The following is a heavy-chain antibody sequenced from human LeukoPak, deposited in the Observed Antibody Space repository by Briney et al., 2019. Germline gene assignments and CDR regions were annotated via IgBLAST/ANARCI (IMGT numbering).Heavy chain of an antibody. CDR2: ISGSGGST. D-gene: IGHD2-8*01. J-gene: IGHJ4*02. CDR3: ARMGPRVPFSFDY. Sequence: GGSLRLSCAASGFTFSSYAMSWVRQAPGKGLERVSAISGSGGSTYYADSVKGRFTISRDNAKNSLYLQMNSLRAEDTAVYYCARMGPRVPFSFDYWGQGTLVTVSS. V-gene: IGHV3-23*01. CDR1: GFTFSSYA.